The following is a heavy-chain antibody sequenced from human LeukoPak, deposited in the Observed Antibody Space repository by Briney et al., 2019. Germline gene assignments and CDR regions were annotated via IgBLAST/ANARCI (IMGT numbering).Heavy chain of an antibody. Sequence: GGSLRLSCAASGFIVSSNYMSWVRQAPGKGLEWVSGINWNGGSTGYADSVKGRFTISRDNAKNSLYLQMNSLRAEDTALYYCARQVYYDSSGYYSSWGQGTLVTVSS. CDR3: ARQVYYDSSGYYSS. D-gene: IGHD3-22*01. J-gene: IGHJ4*02. V-gene: IGHV3-20*04. CDR1: GFIVSSNY. CDR2: INWNGGST.